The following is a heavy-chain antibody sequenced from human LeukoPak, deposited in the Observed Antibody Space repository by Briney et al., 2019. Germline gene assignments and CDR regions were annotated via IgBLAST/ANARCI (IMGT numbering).Heavy chain of an antibody. Sequence: SETLSLTCSVSGGSISSYSWSWIRQPPGKGLEWIGYMSYSGSTKYNPSLKSRVTLSGDRSKNQFSLKLSSVTAADTAVYYCARHGGETIVAMILHAFDIWGQGTMVIVSS. D-gene: IGHD5-12*01. CDR2: MSYSGST. J-gene: IGHJ3*02. CDR1: GGSISSYS. CDR3: ARHGGETIVAMILHAFDI. V-gene: IGHV4-59*08.